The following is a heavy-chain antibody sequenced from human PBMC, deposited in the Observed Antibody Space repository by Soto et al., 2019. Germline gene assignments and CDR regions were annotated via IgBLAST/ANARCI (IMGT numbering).Heavy chain of an antibody. J-gene: IGHJ4*02. CDR1: GFSLSTSGVG. CDR3: AHSFVDYGDYVTFDY. V-gene: IGHV2-5*02. CDR2: ISWDDDK. Sequence: QITLKESGPTLVKPTQTLTLTCTFSGFSLSTSGVGVGWIRQPPGKALEWLALISWDDDKRYRPSLKSRLTITKDTSKNQVVLTMTNRDPVDTATYYCAHSFVDYGDYVTFDYWGQGTLVTVSS. D-gene: IGHD4-17*01.